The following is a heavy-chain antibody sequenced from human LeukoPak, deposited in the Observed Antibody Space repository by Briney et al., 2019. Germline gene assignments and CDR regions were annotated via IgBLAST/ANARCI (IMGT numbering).Heavy chain of an antibody. CDR1: GFTFSSYG. CDR3: AKAHPSGTRAAFDY. V-gene: IGHV3-30*02. Sequence: PGGSLRLSCAASGFTFSSYGMHWVRQAPGKGLEWVAFIRYDGSNKYYADSVKGRFTISRDNSKNTLYLQMNSLRAEDTAVYYCAKAHPSGTRAAFDYWGQGTLVTVSS. J-gene: IGHJ4*02. CDR2: IRYDGSNK. D-gene: IGHD1-26*01.